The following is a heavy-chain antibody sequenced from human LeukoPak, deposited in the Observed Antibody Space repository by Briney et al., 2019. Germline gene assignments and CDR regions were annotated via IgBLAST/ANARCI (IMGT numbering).Heavy chain of an antibody. CDR1: GFTFDDYA. D-gene: IGHD4-23*01. CDR3: ARVPHRGVVRSYNWFDP. CDR2: ISWNSGSI. J-gene: IGHJ5*02. V-gene: IGHV3-9*01. Sequence: PGGSLRLSCAASGFTFDDYAMHWVRQAPGKGLEWVSGISWNSGSIGYADSVKGRFTISRDNAKNSLYLQMNSLRAEDTAVYYCARVPHRGVVRSYNWFDPWGQGTLVTVSS.